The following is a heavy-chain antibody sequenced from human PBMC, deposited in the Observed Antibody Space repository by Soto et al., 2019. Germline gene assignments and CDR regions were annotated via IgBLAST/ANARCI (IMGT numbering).Heavy chain of an antibody. D-gene: IGHD1-26*01. Sequence: QVQLQESGPGLVKPSETLSLTCTVTGGSTSSYYWSWLRQPPGKGLEWIGYNSYSGSTDYNPSLKSRATISVDTSKNQFSLKLSSATAADTAVYYCARHGGSYSFDYWGQGTLVTVSS. V-gene: IGHV4-59*08. J-gene: IGHJ4*02. CDR3: ARHGGSYSFDY. CDR2: NSYSGST. CDR1: GGSTSSYY.